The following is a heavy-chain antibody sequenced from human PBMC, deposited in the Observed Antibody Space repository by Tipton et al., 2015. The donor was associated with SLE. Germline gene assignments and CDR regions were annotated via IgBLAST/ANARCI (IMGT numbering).Heavy chain of an antibody. CDR3: ARVEYSSGWYDAFDI. V-gene: IGHV4-59*11. J-gene: IGHJ3*02. CDR1: GGSISSHY. D-gene: IGHD6-19*01. CDR2: IYYSGST. Sequence: TLSLTCTVSGGSISSHYWSWIRQPPGKGLEWIGYIYYSGSTNYNPSLKSRVTISVDTSKNQFSLQLNSVTPEDTAVYYCARVEYSSGWYDAFDIWGQGTMVTVSS.